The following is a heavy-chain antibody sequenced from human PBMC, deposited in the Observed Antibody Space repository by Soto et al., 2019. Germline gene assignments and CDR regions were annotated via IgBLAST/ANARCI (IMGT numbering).Heavy chain of an antibody. D-gene: IGHD3-3*01. J-gene: IGHJ6*02. CDR2: INPNSGGT. Sequence: ASVKVSCKASGYTFTGYYMHWVRQAPGQGLEWMGWINPNSGGTNYAQKFQGWVTMTRDTSISTAYMELSRLSSDDTAVYYCARDSYYDFWSCYYAARCCDVMDVWGQGTTVTVSS. V-gene: IGHV1-2*04. CDR3: ARDSYYDFWSCYYAARCCDVMDV. CDR1: GYTFTGYY.